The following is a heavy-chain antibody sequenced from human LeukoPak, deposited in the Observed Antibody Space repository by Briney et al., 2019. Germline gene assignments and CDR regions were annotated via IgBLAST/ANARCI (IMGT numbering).Heavy chain of an antibody. V-gene: IGHV4-59*12. CDR3: ARDDPIVVVPAAKYRDYYYYMDV. J-gene: IGHJ6*03. Sequence: SETLSLTCTVSGGSISSYYWSWIRQPPGKGLEWIGYIYYSGSTNYNPSLKSRVTMSVDTSKNQFSLKLSSVTAADTAVYYCARDDPIVVVPAAKYRDYYYYMDVWGKGTTVTVSS. D-gene: IGHD2-2*01. CDR2: IYYSGST. CDR1: GGSISSYY.